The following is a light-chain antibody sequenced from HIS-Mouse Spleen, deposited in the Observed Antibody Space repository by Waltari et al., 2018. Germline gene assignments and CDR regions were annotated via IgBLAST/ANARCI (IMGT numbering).Light chain of an antibody. CDR2: EGS. CDR3: CSYAGSSTFEV. CDR1: SSDVGNYNL. Sequence: QSALTQPASVSGSPGQSIPISCTGTSSDVGNYNLFSWYQQHPGKAPKLMIYEGSKRPSGVSNRFSGSKSGNTASLTISGLQAEDEADYYCCSYAGSSTFEVFGGGTKLTVL. J-gene: IGLJ2*01. V-gene: IGLV2-23*03.